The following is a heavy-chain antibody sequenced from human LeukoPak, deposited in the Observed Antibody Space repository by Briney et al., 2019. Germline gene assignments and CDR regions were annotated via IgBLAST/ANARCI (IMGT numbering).Heavy chain of an antibody. D-gene: IGHD3-10*01. J-gene: IGHJ4*02. Sequence: ASVKVSCKASGYTFTSYGISWMRQAPGKGLEWMGGFDPEDGETIYAQKFQGRVTMTEDTSTDTAYMELSSLRSEDTAVYYCATGSDGSGSYTYWGQGTLVTVSS. V-gene: IGHV1-24*01. CDR2: FDPEDGET. CDR1: GYTFTSYG. CDR3: ATGSDGSGSYTY.